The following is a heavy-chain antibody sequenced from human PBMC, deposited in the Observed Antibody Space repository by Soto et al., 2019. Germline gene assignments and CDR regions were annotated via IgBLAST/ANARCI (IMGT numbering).Heavy chain of an antibody. CDR2: IYYSGST. D-gene: IGHD5-12*01. V-gene: IGHV4-39*01. CDR3: ARHLDESIVATRYFDY. J-gene: IGHJ4*02. CDR1: GGSISSSSYY. Sequence: PSETLSLTCTVSGGSISSSSYYWGWIRQPPGKGLEWIGSIYYSGSTYYNPSLKSRVTISVDTSKNQFSLKLSSVTAADTAVYYCARHLDESIVATRYFDYWGQGTLVTVSS.